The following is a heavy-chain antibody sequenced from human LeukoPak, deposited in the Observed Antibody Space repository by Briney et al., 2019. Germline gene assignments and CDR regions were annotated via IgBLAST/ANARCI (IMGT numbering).Heavy chain of an antibody. CDR1: GYTFIGYY. CDR3: ARDWSVSQGIFDP. J-gene: IGHJ5*02. CDR2: INPNSGGT. Sequence: ASVKASCKASGYTFIGYYMHWVRQAPGQGLEWMGWINPNSGGTNYAQKFQGRVTMTRDTSISTAYMELSRLRSDDTAVYYCARDWSVSQGIFDPWGQGTLVTVSS. V-gene: IGHV1-2*02. D-gene: IGHD2-8*02.